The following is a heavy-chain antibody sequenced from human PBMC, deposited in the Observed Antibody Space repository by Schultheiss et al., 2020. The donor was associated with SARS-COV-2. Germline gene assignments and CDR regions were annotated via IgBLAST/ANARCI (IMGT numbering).Heavy chain of an antibody. V-gene: IGHV4-4*07. CDR3: ARDSSRTMDV. D-gene: IGHD6-13*01. J-gene: IGHJ6*03. CDR1: GGSISPFQ. Sequence: SETLSLTCTVSGGSISPFQWSWIRQPAGKGLEWIGRINTSGNTNYNPSLRSRVTVSRDTSGKQFSLKLTSVTAADTAVYYCARDSSRTMDVWGKGTTVTVSS. CDR2: INTSGNT.